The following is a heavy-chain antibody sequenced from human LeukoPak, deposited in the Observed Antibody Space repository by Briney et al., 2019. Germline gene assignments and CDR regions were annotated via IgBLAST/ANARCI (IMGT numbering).Heavy chain of an antibody. J-gene: IGHJ1*01. CDR2: IYHNGYT. CDR1: GGSIRSNNYY. V-gene: IGHV4-39*01. D-gene: IGHD6-19*01. Sequence: MSSETLSLTCTVSGGSIRSNNYYWGWIRQTPGKGLEWIGSIYHNGYTYYNPSLTSRVTISVDTPKSQFSLKLRSVTAADTAVYYCARHGPRTKYSSGWSVFQHWGQGTLVTVSS. CDR3: ARHGPRTKYSSGWSVFQH.